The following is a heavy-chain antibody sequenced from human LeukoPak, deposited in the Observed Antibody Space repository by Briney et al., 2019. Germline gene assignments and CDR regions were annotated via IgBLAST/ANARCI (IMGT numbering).Heavy chain of an antibody. CDR2: ISGSGGST. J-gene: IGHJ4*02. CDR1: GFTFSSYA. D-gene: IGHD6-19*01. V-gene: IGHV3-23*01. CDR3: AKFGIAVAGPNFDY. Sequence: GGSLRLSCAASGFTFSSYAMSWVRQAPGKGLEGVSGISGSGGSTYYADSVKGRFTISRDNSKNTLYLQMNSLRAEDTAVYYCAKFGIAVAGPNFDYWGQGTLVTVSS.